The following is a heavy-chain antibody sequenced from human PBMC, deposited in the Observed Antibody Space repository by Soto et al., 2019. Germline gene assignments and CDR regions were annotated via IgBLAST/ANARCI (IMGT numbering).Heavy chain of an antibody. CDR3: ARDSAPPDLVGMDV. CDR2: IYYSGST. J-gene: IGHJ6*02. Sequence: QVQLQESGPGLVKPSQTLSLTCTVSGGSISSGGYYWSWIRQHPGKGLEWIGYIYYSGSTYHNPSLKSRVTISVDTSKNQFSLKLSSVTAADTAVYYCARDSAPPDLVGMDVWGQGTTVTVSS. V-gene: IGHV4-31*03. CDR1: GGSISSGGYY.